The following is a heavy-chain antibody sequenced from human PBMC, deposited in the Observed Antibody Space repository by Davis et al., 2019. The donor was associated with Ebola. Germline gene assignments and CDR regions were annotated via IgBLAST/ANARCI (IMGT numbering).Heavy chain of an antibody. CDR2: INAGNGNT. Sequence: ASVKVSCKASGYTFTTYAMHWVRQAPGQRLEWMGWINAGNGNTKYSQKFQGRVTITRDTSASTAYMELSSLRSEDTAVYYCAREGVDILTGQGRYYYFFDYWGQGTLVTVSS. CDR3: AREGVDILTGQGRYYYFFDY. D-gene: IGHD3-9*01. V-gene: IGHV1-3*01. CDR1: GYTFTTYA. J-gene: IGHJ4*02.